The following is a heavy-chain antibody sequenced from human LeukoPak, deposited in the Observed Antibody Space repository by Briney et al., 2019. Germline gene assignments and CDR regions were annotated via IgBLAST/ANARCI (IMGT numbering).Heavy chain of an antibody. Sequence: GGSLRLSCAASGFTFNNYGMKWVRQAPGKGLEWVSYISSTGRNIYYPDSVKGRFTISRDNAENSLFLQMNSLRADDTAVYYCARDLNWACDYWGQGTLVTVSS. D-gene: IGHD7-27*01. CDR1: GFTFNNYG. V-gene: IGHV3-48*01. J-gene: IGHJ4*02. CDR2: ISSTGRNI. CDR3: ARDLNWACDY.